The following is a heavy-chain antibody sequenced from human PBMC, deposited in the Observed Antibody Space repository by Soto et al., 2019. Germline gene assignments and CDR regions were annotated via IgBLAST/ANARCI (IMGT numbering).Heavy chain of an antibody. CDR1: GFTFSNAW. CDR3: AKEDGGYSYGVGDRYYYSMDV. CDR2: IKSKTDGGTT. Sequence: EVQLVESGGGLVKPGGSLRLSCAASGFTFSNAWMNCVRQAPGKGLEWVGRIKSKTDGGTTDYAAPAQGRFTISRDNSKHARYLQMNKIKTEDNAVYDSAKEDGGYSYGVGDRYYYSMDVWGQGTTVPVSS. V-gene: IGHV3-15*07. J-gene: IGHJ6*02. D-gene: IGHD5-18*01.